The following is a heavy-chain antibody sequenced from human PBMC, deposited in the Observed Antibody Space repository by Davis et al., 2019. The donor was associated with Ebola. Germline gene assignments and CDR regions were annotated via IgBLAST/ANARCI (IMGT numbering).Heavy chain of an antibody. CDR3: AKSGLSFGVVKYQYGMDV. D-gene: IGHD3-3*01. J-gene: IGHJ6*04. V-gene: IGHV3-21*04. CDR2: ISSDSDNI. Sequence: PGGSLRLSCAASGFTFSTYSMSWVRQAPGKGLEWVSSISSDSDNIYYADSAKGRFTISRDNAKNSLYLQMNSLRAEDTAVYYCAKSGLSFGVVKYQYGMDVWGKGTTVTVSS. CDR1: GFTFSTYS.